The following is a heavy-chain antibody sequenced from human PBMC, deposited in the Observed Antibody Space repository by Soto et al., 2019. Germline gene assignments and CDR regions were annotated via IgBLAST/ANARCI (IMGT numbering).Heavy chain of an antibody. V-gene: IGHV4-59*01. CDR1: GGSLSSYY. CDR3: ARVTSYWFDS. Sequence: SETLSLTCTVSGGSLSSYYWSWIRQPPGKGLEWIGHIYYSGTTNYNPSLKSRVTISVDTSKNQFSLKLRSVTAADTAVYDCARVTSYWFDSWGQGTPVTVSS. J-gene: IGHJ5*01. CDR2: IYYSGTT.